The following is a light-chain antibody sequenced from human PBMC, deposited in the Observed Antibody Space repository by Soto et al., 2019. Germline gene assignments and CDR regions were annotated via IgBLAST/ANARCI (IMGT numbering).Light chain of an antibody. Sequence: DIQITHSPSALSASVVDGVTITCRASKNINTWVAWYQQKPGKAPKLLIYDASSLESGVPSRVSGSGSGRDFTLTINRLEPEDFAVYYCQLYGISPPFGQGTRLEIK. CDR3: QLYGISPP. V-gene: IGKV1-5*01. CDR1: KNINTW. J-gene: IGKJ5*01. CDR2: DAS.